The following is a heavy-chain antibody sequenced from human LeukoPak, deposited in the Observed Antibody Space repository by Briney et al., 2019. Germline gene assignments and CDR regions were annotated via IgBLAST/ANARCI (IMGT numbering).Heavy chain of an antibody. CDR1: GFSFSNYG. Sequence: VGSPRLSCAASGFSFSNYGMNWVRQAPGKGLEWVSSISSGSSYIYYADSLKGRFTISRDNAKNSLYLQMNSLRVEDTAVYYCARRLKAATGDAFDIWGQGAMVTVSS. V-gene: IGHV3-21*01. J-gene: IGHJ3*02. CDR2: ISSGSSYI. D-gene: IGHD6-13*01. CDR3: ARRLKAATGDAFDI.